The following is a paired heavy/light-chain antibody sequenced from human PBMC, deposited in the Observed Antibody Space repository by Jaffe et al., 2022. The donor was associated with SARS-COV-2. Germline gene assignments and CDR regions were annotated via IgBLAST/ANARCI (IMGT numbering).Heavy chain of an antibody. J-gene: IGHJ4*02. CDR1: GFIFTNYW. CDR3: TREGYLSGCDN. Sequence: DVQLLESGGGLVQTGESLRLSCSASGFIFTNYWMSWVRQAPGKGLEWVANIKQDGSVKSYVDSVKGRFTISRDNAKNSVFLQMDRLRAEDTGIYYCTREGYLSGCDNWGQGTRVIVSS. D-gene: IGHD6-19*01. CDR2: IKQDGSVK. V-gene: IGHV3-7*03.
Light chain of an antibody. J-gene: IGKJ5*01. CDR3: MQALQTPFT. V-gene: IGKV2-28*01. CDR1: QSLVNSNGYSY. CDR2: SIS. Sequence: DIVMTQSPLSLPVTPGEPASISCRSSQSLVNSNGYSYLDWYQQKPGQTPQLLMYSISNRASGVPDRFSGSGSGTDFTLKISRVEAEDVGVYYCMQALQTPFTFGQGTRLEIK.